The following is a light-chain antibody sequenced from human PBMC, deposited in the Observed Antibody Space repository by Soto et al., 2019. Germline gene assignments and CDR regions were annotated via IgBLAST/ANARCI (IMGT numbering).Light chain of an antibody. CDR3: QVWDSISDVV. CDR2: SNT. CDR1: NIGNKG. J-gene: IGLJ2*01. Sequence: SYELTQPPSVSGPPGEPPKIPCGGDNIGNKGVHWYQQKPDQAPVLVIYSNTDRPSGIPDRFYGYNSGNTATLTISRVGAGDEADYYCQVWDSISDVVFGGGTKLTVL. V-gene: IGLV3-21*04.